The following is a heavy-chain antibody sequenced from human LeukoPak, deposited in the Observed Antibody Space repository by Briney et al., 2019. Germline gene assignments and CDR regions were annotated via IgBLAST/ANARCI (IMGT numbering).Heavy chain of an antibody. CDR2: IRSKANTYAT. Sequence: GGSLKLSCAASGFTFSGSAMHWVRQASGKGLEWVGRIRSKANTYATAYAASVKGRFTISRDDSKNTAYLQMNSLETEDTAVYYCTRLNYYGSGSYLNWFDPWGQGTLVTVSS. CDR3: TRLNYYGSGSYLNWFDP. D-gene: IGHD3-10*01. V-gene: IGHV3-73*01. CDR1: GFTFSGSA. J-gene: IGHJ5*02.